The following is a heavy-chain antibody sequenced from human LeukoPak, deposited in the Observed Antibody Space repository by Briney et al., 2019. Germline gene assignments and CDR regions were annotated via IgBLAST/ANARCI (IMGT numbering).Heavy chain of an antibody. CDR3: AKSGDGSGWHYFDS. J-gene: IGHJ4*02. D-gene: IGHD6-19*01. Sequence: GRSLRLSCSASGFTFSTYPMHWVRQAPGKGLEWVAVISHDGSNQYYADSVKGRFTISRDNSKKTLYLQMNSLRAEDTAVYYCAKSGDGSGWHYFDSWGQGAPVTVSS. CDR2: ISHDGSNQ. V-gene: IGHV3-30-3*02. CDR1: GFTFSTYP.